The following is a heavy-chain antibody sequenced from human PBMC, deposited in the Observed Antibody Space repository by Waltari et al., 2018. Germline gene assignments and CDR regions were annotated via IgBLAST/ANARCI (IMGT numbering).Heavy chain of an antibody. Sequence: EVQLLESGGGLVQPGGSLRLSCAASGFTFSSYALSWVRQAPGKGLEWVSAISGSGGSTYYADSVKGRFTISRDNSKNTLYLQMNSLRAEDTAVYYCAKDAGIAVAGTSEYFQHWGQGTLVTVSS. D-gene: IGHD6-19*01. V-gene: IGHV3-23*01. J-gene: IGHJ1*01. CDR1: GFTFSSYA. CDR2: ISGSGGST. CDR3: AKDAGIAVAGTSEYFQH.